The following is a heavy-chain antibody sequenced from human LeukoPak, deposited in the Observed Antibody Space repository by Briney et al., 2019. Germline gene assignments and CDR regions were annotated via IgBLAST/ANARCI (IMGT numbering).Heavy chain of an antibody. Sequence: PGGSLRLSCAASGFTFSSCAMTWVRQAPGKGLEWVSAISGGGDHTYYADSVKGRFTVSRDNSKDTLYLQVSSLRSEDTAVYYCYYYDSRGLDYWGQGTLVTVSS. V-gene: IGHV3-23*01. CDR1: GFTFSSCA. CDR3: YYYDSRGLDY. J-gene: IGHJ4*02. D-gene: IGHD3-22*01. CDR2: ISGGGDHT.